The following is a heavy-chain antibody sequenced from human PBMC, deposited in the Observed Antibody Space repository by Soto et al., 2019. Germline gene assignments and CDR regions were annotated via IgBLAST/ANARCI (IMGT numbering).Heavy chain of an antibody. CDR1: GDSISSYNYY. CDR3: VRQYHYGDYRAD. D-gene: IGHD4-17*01. Sequence: QLQLQESGPRLVKPSETLSLTCTVSGDSISSYNYYWGWIRQPPGKGLEWIGNIHYSGSFYYNPSLKSRVAISVDTSKNQLSLKLTSVTAADTAVYYCVRQYHYGDYRADWGQGTMVTVSS. V-gene: IGHV4-39*01. CDR2: IHYSGSF. J-gene: IGHJ3*01.